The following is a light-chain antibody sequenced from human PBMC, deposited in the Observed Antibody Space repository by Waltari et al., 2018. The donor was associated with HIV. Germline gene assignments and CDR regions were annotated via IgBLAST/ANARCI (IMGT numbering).Light chain of an antibody. CDR2: DTS. J-gene: IGLJ3*02. CDR3: LLSYNGARNWV. Sequence: QAVVTQEPSLTVSPGGTVTLTCGSSTGPVTSEHYPYWFQQKPGQAPRTLISDTSDQHSWTPARFSGSLLGGKAALTLSGAQPEDEAEYYCLLSYNGARNWVFGGGTKLTVL. CDR1: TGPVTSEHY. V-gene: IGLV7-46*01.